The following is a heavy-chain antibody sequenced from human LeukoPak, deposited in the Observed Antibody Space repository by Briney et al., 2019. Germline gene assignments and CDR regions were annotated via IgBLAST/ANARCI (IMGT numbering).Heavy chain of an antibody. Sequence: GASVKVSCKASGGTFSSYAISWVRQAPGQGLEWMGGIIPIFGTANYAQKLQGRVTMTTDTSTSTAYMELRSLRSDDTAVYYCARVRSPRISLDYWGQGTLVTVSS. CDR3: ARVRSPRISLDY. CDR1: GGTFSSYA. V-gene: IGHV1-69*05. CDR2: IIPIFGTA. D-gene: IGHD2/OR15-2a*01. J-gene: IGHJ4*02.